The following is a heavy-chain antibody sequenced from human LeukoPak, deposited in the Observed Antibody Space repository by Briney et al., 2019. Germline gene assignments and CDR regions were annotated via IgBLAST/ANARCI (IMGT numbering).Heavy chain of an antibody. V-gene: IGHV3-15*01. Sequence: GGSLRLSCAASGFTFRNAWMSWVRQAPGKGLEWVGRIKSKAYGETKDYGAPVKGRFTISRDDSKNTVYLQVKSLNTEDTGIYYCVAGVADYNPYAMDVWGQGTTVTVSS. J-gene: IGHJ6*02. D-gene: IGHD5/OR15-5a*01. CDR2: IKSKAYGETK. CDR1: GFTFRNAW. CDR3: VAGVADYNPYAMDV.